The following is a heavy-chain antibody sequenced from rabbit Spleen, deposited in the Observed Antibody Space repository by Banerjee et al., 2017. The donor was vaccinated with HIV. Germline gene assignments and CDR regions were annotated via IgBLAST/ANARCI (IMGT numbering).Heavy chain of an antibody. Sequence: QSLEESGGGLVKPGASLTLTCKASGFSFNSGYDMCWVRQAPGKGLEWVACAYAGSSGSTYSAAWAKGRLSTSKTSSSTVTIQKTSLTAADTASYFCARDSGTSFSTYGMDLWGPGTLVTVS. V-gene: IGHV1S40*01. D-gene: IGHD8-1*01. CDR2: AYAGSSGST. J-gene: IGHJ6*01. CDR3: ARDSGTSFSTYGMDL. CDR1: GFSFNSGYD.